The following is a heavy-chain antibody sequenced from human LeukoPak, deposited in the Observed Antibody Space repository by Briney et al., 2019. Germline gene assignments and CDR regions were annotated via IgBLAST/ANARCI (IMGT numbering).Heavy chain of an antibody. CDR3: ARDPQDDGGNYYFDY. CDR1: GYTFTSYY. Sequence: GASVKVSCKASGYTFTSYYMHWVRQAPGQGLEWMGIINPSGGRTSYAQKFQGRVTMTRDTSTSTVYMELSSLRSEDTAVYYCARDPQDDGGNYYFDYWGQGTLVTVSS. J-gene: IGHJ4*02. V-gene: IGHV1-46*01. D-gene: IGHD4-23*01. CDR2: INPSGGRT.